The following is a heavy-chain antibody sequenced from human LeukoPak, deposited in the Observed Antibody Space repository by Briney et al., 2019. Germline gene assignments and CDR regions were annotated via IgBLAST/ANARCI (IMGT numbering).Heavy chain of an antibody. CDR2: IYYSGST. CDR1: GGSISSYY. D-gene: IGHD4-17*01. J-gene: IGHJ2*01. CDR3: ARRVGYGDYGYFDL. V-gene: IGHV4-59*08. Sequence: SETLSLTCTVSGGSISSYYWSWIRQPPGKGLEWVGYIYYSGSTNYNPSLKSRVTISVDTSKNQFSLKLSSVTAADMAVYYCARRVGYGDYGYFDLWGRGTLVTVSS.